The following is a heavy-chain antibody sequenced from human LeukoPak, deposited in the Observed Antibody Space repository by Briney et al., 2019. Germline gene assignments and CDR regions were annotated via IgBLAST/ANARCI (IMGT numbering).Heavy chain of an antibody. CDR1: GGTFSSYA. V-gene: IGHV1-69*04. Sequence: SVKVSCKASGGTFSSYAISWVRQAPGQGLEWMGRIIPILGIANYAQKFQGRVTITAVKSTSTAYMELSSLRSEDTAVYYCATGDPEVLHNWGQGTLVTVSS. J-gene: IGHJ4*02. CDR3: ATGDPEVLHN. CDR2: IIPILGIA.